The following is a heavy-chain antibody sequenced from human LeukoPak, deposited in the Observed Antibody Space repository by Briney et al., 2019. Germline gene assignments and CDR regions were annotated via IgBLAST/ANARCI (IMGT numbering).Heavy chain of an antibody. Sequence: GASVKVSCKASGYTFTSYYLHWVRQAPGQGLEWMGWINPNSGGTNYAQKFQGRVTMTRDTSISTAYMELSRLRSDDTAVYYCARDWVVRGVMNWYFDLWGRGTLVTVSS. J-gene: IGHJ2*01. CDR1: GYTFTSYY. CDR2: INPNSGGT. V-gene: IGHV1-2*02. D-gene: IGHD3-10*01. CDR3: ARDWVVRGVMNWYFDL.